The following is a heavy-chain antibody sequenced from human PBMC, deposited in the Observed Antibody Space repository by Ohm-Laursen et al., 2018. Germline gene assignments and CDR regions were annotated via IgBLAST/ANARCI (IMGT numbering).Heavy chain of an antibody. CDR1: GYTFTYRY. Sequence: GASVKVSCKTSGYTFTYRYLHWVRQAPGQALEWMGWITPFNGNTNYAQKFQDRVTITRDRSMSTAYMELSSLRSEDTAMYYCARSSTGVEDLDIWGQGTMVTVSS. CDR3: ARSSTGVEDLDI. J-gene: IGHJ3*02. CDR2: ITPFNGNT. V-gene: IGHV1-45*02. D-gene: IGHD1-14*01.